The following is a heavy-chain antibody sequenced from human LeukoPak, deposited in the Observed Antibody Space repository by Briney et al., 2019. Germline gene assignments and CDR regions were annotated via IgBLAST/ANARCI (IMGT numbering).Heavy chain of an antibody. CDR1: GFTFSSYA. D-gene: IGHD1-14*01. Sequence: GGSLPLSCAASGFTFSSYAMSWVRQAPGKGLEWVSYISSGGRYRNHADSLKGRFTISRDNAKNSLYLQMNSLRAEDTAVYYGARGDRVIDFWGKVILVTVSS. V-gene: IGHV3-21*05. CDR2: ISSGGRYR. J-gene: IGHJ4*02. CDR3: ARGDRVIDF.